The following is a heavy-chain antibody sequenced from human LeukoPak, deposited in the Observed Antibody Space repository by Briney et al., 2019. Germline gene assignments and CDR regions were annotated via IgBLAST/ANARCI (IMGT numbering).Heavy chain of an antibody. CDR3: ARHPPGLRYFDP. CDR2: IYYSGDT. CDR1: GGSLSGFY. D-gene: IGHD3-9*01. J-gene: IGHJ5*02. Sequence: SETLSLTCTVSGGSLSGFYWSWIRQPPGKGLEWIGCIYYSGDTNSNPSLKSRVTISVDTSKNQFSLRLNSVTAADTAFYYCARHPPGLRYFDPWGQGTLVTVSS. V-gene: IGHV4-59*08.